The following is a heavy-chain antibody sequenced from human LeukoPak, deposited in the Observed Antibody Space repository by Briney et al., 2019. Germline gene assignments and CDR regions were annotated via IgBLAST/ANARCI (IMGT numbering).Heavy chain of an antibody. CDR1: GFTFSSYS. CDR2: ISSSSSYI. D-gene: IGHD2-2*01. V-gene: IGHV3-21*01. CDR3: AKDLPAAYFDY. J-gene: IGHJ4*02. Sequence: GGSLRLSCAASGFTFSSYSMNWVRQAPGKGLEWVSSISSSSSYIYYADSVKGRFTISRDNAKNSLYLQMNSLRAEDTAVYHCAKDLPAAYFDYWGQGTLVTVSS.